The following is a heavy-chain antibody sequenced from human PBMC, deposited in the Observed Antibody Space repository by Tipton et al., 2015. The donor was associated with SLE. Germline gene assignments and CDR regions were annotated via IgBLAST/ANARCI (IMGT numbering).Heavy chain of an antibody. D-gene: IGHD5-24*01. CDR2: IYHRGST. Sequence: TLSLTCGVSGYFISSGYYWGWIRQPPGKGLEWIGNIYHRGSTSYNPSLKSRVPISVDTSKNQFSLRLSSVTAADTAVYYCVRGYNYGPGYYFDYWGRGTLVTVSS. CDR3: VRGYNYGPGYYFDY. J-gene: IGHJ4*02. CDR1: GYFISSGYY. V-gene: IGHV4-38-2*01.